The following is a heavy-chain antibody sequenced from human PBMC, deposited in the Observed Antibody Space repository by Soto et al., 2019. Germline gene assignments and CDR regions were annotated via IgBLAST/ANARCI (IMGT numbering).Heavy chain of an antibody. V-gene: IGHV4-30-2*01. CDR3: ARAVAPYLGTWFDP. CDR2: ISHTGST. D-gene: IGHD3-16*01. Sequence: QLQLQESGSGLVKPSQTLSLTCAVSGGSISSGNSYSWSWIRQPPGKGLEWIGSISHTGSTSCNPSLKGRVTMSVDKSKNQFSLKLSSVTAADMAVYYCARAVAPYLGTWFDPCGQGTLVIVSS. CDR1: GGSISSGNSYS. J-gene: IGHJ5*02.